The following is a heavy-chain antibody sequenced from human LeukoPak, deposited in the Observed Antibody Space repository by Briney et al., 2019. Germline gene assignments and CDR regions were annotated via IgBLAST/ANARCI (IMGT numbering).Heavy chain of an antibody. CDR2: ISYDGSNK. CDR3: AKDVRRYDILTGYSTHYWYFDL. Sequence: PGRSLRLSCAASGVTFSSYGMHWVRQAPGRGLEGVAVISYDGSNKYYADSVKGRFTISRDNSKNTLYLQMNSLRAEDTAVYYCAKDVRRYDILTGYSTHYWYFDLWGRGTLVTVSS. J-gene: IGHJ2*01. D-gene: IGHD3-9*01. V-gene: IGHV3-30*18. CDR1: GVTFSSYG.